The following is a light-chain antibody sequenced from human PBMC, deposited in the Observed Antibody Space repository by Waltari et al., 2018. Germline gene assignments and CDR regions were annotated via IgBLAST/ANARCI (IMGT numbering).Light chain of an antibody. CDR3: QQYYTTPLT. J-gene: IGKJ4*01. CDR2: WAS. V-gene: IGKV4-1*01. Sequence: SLLTSSSNENYLAWYQHKPGQPPKLLIYWASTRKTGVPDRFSGSGSGTDFILTISSLQAEDVAVYYCQQYYTTPLTFGGGTKVVI. CDR1: SLLTSSSNENY.